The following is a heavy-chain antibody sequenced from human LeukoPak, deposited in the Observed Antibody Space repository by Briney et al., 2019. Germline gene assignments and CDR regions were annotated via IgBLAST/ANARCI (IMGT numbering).Heavy chain of an antibody. D-gene: IGHD2-15*01. CDR1: GGSFSGYY. J-gene: IGHJ5*02. CDR3: ARGKVVVRYGWFDP. CDR2: INHSGST. Sequence: PSETLSLTCAVYGGSFSGYYWSGIREPPGKGLEWRGEINHSGSTNYNPSLKSRVTISVDTSKNQFSLKLSSVTAADTAVYYCARGKVVVRYGWFDPWGQGTLVTVSS. V-gene: IGHV4-34*01.